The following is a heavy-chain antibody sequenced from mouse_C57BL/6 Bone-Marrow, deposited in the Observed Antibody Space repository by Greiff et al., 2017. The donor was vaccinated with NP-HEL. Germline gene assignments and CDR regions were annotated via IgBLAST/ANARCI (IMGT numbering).Heavy chain of an antibody. Sequence: QVQLKQPGAELVKPGASVKMSCKASGYTFTSYWITWVKQRPGQGLEWIGDIYPGSGSTNYNEKFKSKATLTVDTSSSTAYMQLSSLTSEDSAVYYCARKITTEGVYYAMDYWGQGTSVTVSS. CDR1: GYTFTSYW. J-gene: IGHJ4*01. CDR2: IYPGSGST. V-gene: IGHV1-55*01. CDR3: ARKITTEGVYYAMDY. D-gene: IGHD2-4*01.